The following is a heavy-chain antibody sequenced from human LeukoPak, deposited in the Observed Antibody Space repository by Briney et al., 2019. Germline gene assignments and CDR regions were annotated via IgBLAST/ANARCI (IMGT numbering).Heavy chain of an antibody. V-gene: IGHV3-11*04. CDR1: GFTFSDYY. Sequence: GGSLRLSCAASGFTFSDYYMSWIRQAPGKGLEWVSYISTSGSTIYHADSVKGRFTISRDNAKNSLYLQMNSLRAEDTAVYYCASRYDSSGYYLLDFDYWGQGTLVTASS. CDR3: ASRYDSSGYYLLDFDY. CDR2: ISTSGSTI. J-gene: IGHJ4*02. D-gene: IGHD3-22*01.